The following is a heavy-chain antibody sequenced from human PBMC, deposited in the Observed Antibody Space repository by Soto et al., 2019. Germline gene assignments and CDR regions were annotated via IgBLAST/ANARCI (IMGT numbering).Heavy chain of an antibody. CDR2: IYYSGST. J-gene: IGHJ4*02. CDR3: ARRKIYSGYDRGANPFDY. CDR1: GGSISSSSYY. D-gene: IGHD5-12*01. V-gene: IGHV4-39*01. Sequence: QLQLQESGPGLVKPSETLSLTCTVSGGSISSSSYYWGWIRQPPGKGLEWIGSIYYSGSTYYNPSLKSRVTISVDTSKNQFSLKLSSVTAADTAVYYCARRKIYSGYDRGANPFDYWGQGTLVTVSS.